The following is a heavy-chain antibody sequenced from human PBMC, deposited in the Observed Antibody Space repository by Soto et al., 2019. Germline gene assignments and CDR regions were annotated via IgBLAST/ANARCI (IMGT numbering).Heavy chain of an antibody. CDR2: IYWDDDK. V-gene: IGHV2-5*02. J-gene: IGHJ1*01. CDR1: GFSLSTSGVG. CDR3: ALLTYYYDSSGYYSSAEYFQH. D-gene: IGHD3-22*01. Sequence: QITLKESGPTLVKPTQTLTLTCTFSGFSLSTSGVGVGWIRQPPGKALEWLALIYWDDDKRYSPSLKSRPTITKDTSKNQVVLTMTNMDPVDTATYYCALLTYYYDSSGYYSSAEYFQHWGQGTLVTVSS.